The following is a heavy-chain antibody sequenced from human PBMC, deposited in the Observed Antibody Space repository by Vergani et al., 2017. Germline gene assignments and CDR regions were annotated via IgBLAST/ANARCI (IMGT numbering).Heavy chain of an antibody. CDR1: GGSFSGYY. CDR2: INHSGST. J-gene: IGHJ6*03. CDR3: ARVRVRYCSSTSCFRDYYYMDV. Sequence: QVQLQQWGAGLLKPSETLSLTCAVYGGSFSGYYWSWIRQPPGKGLEWIGEINHSGSTNYNPSLKRRVTISVDTSKNQFSLKLSSVTAADTAVYYCARVRVRYCSSTSCFRDYYYMDVWGKGTTVTVSS. D-gene: IGHD2-2*01. V-gene: IGHV4-34*01.